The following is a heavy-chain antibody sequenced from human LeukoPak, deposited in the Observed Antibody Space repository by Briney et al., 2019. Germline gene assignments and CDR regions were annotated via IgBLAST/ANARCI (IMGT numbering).Heavy chain of an antibody. CDR1: GGTFISYA. CDR2: IIPIFGTA. CDR3: ARGTYYDFWSGPDGLFDY. Sequence: SVKVSCKASGGTFISYAISWVRQAPGQGLEWMGGIIPIFGTANYAQKFQGRVTITADESTSTAYMELNSLRSEDTAVYYCARGTYYDFWSGPDGLFDYWGQGTLVTVSS. J-gene: IGHJ4*02. V-gene: IGHV1-69*13. D-gene: IGHD3-3*01.